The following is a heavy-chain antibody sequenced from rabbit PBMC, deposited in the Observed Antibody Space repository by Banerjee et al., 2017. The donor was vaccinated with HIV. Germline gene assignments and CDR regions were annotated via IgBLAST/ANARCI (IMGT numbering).Heavy chain of an antibody. D-gene: IGHD4-1*01. Sequence: QQQLEESGGGLVQPEGSLTLTCKASGFTLSSGYDMCWVRQAPGKGWEWIACIDADSGTWYASWAKGRFTISKTSSTTVTLQMTSLTAADTATYFCARASYTSGWGHNLWGPGTLVTVS. V-gene: IGHV1S45*01. J-gene: IGHJ4*01. CDR1: GFTLSSGYD. CDR3: ARASYTSGWGHNL. CDR2: IDADSGT.